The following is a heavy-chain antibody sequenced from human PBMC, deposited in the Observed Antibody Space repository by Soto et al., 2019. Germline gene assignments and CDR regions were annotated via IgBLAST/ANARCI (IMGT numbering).Heavy chain of an antibody. CDR2: IWYDGSNK. J-gene: IGHJ5*02. D-gene: IGHD6-13*01. CDR1: GFTFSSYG. Sequence: QVQLVESGGGVVQPGRSRRLSCAASGFTFSSYGMHWVRQAPGKGLEWVAVIWYDGSNKYYADSVKGRFTISRDTSKNTLYLQMNSLRAEDTAVSYCARDNSSSWYGQTNRFDPWGQGTLVTVSS. V-gene: IGHV3-33*01. CDR3: ARDNSSSWYGQTNRFDP.